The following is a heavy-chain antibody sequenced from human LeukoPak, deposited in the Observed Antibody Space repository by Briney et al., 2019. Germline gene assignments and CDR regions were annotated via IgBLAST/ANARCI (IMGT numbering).Heavy chain of an antibody. CDR3: VRGGGLVAIHV. Sequence: GGSLRLSCAASGFTFTDWWMTWVRHLPGKGLEWVANIKPDGSDKYYVDSVKGRFTISRDNAQNSLYLKMNSLRAEDTAVYFGVRGGGLVAIHVWGEGTMVTVSS. D-gene: IGHD3-16*01. V-gene: IGHV3-7*03. CDR2: IKPDGSDK. J-gene: IGHJ3*01. CDR1: GFTFTDWW.